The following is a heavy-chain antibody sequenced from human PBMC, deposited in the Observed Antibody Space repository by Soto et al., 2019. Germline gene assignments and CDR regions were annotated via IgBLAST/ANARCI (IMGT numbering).Heavy chain of an antibody. CDR1: GFSFSSYS. Sequence: HPGGSLRLSCAASGFSFSSYSMNWVRQAPGEGLEWISYITPSSSAIRYGDSVKGRFTISRDNAKNLLYLQMNSLRDEDTAVYYCVAIIFGSKDWGQGTLVTVSS. V-gene: IGHV3-48*02. D-gene: IGHD3-3*02. CDR3: VAIIFGSKD. J-gene: IGHJ4*02. CDR2: ITPSSSAI.